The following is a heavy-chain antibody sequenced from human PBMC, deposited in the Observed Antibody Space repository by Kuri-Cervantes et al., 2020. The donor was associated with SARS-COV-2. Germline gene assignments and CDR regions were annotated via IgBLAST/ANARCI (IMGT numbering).Heavy chain of an antibody. D-gene: IGHD6-19*01. CDR1: GFTFSTYA. Sequence: GESLKISCTASGFTFSTYAMNWVRQAPGKGLEWVSAMSGGGSSGTNPYYADSVKGRFTIYRDNAKNSLYLQMNSLRAEDTAVYYCARDTAHPGYSSGKGGYFGLWARGPL. CDR2: MSGGGSSGTNP. CDR3: ARDTAHPGYSSGKGGYFGL. V-gene: IGHV3-23*01. J-gene: IGHJ2*01.